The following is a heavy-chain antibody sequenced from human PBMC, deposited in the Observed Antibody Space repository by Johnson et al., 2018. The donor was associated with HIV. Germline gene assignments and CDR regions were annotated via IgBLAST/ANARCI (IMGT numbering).Heavy chain of an antibody. CDR3: ARDAPTFFDSSGVRDDAFDI. CDR2: IYSDGST. CDR1: GFTVSGNY. V-gene: IGHV3-66*01. J-gene: IGHJ3*02. Sequence: VQLVESGGGLVQPGGSLRLSCAASGFTVSGNYMNWVRQAPGKGLEWVSVIYSDGSTYYADSVQGRFTLSRDNSQNTLYLQMNSLRAEDTAVYFCARDAPTFFDSSGVRDDAFDIWGPGTMVTVSS. D-gene: IGHD3-22*01.